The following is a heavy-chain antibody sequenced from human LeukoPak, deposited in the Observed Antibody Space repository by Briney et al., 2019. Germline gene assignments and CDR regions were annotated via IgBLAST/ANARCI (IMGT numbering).Heavy chain of an antibody. Sequence: GASVKVSCKASGYTFTSYYMHWVRQAPGQGLEWMGIINPSGGSTSYAQKFEGRVTMTRDTSTSTVYMELSSLRSEDTAVYYCARVASSWFDAFDIWGQGTMVTVSS. J-gene: IGHJ3*02. CDR1: GYTFTSYY. D-gene: IGHD6-13*01. CDR2: INPSGGST. CDR3: ARVASSWFDAFDI. V-gene: IGHV1-46*01.